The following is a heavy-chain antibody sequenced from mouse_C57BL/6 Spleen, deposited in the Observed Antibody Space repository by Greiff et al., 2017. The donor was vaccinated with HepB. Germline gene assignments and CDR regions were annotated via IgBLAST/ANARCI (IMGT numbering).Heavy chain of an antibody. CDR3: ARMGSPYAMDY. J-gene: IGHJ4*01. Sequence: DVHLVESGGGLVKPGGSLKLSCAASGFTFSDYGMHWVRQAPEKGLEWVAYISSGSSTIYYADTVKGRFTISRDNAKNTLFLQMTSLRSEDTAMYYCARMGSPYAMDYWGQGTSVTVSS. CDR1: GFTFSDYG. CDR2: ISSGSSTI. V-gene: IGHV5-17*01.